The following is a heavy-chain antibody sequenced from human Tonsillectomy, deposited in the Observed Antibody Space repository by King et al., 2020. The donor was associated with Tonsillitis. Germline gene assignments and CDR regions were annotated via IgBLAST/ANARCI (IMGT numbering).Heavy chain of an antibody. V-gene: IGHV3-23*04. J-gene: IGHJ4*02. CDR1: GFTFSSYA. Sequence: VQLVESGGGLVQPGGSLRLSCAASGFTFSSYAMSWVRQAPGKGLEWVSAISGSGGSTYYADSVKGRFTISRDNSRNTLYLQMNSLRAEDPAVYYCARCYSSGYYSFGYWGQGTLVTVSS. CDR2: ISGSGGST. D-gene: IGHD3-22*01. CDR3: ARCYSSGYYSFGY.